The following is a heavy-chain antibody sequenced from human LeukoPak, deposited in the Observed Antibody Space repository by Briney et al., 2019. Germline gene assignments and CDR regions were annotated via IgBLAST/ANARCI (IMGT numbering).Heavy chain of an antibody. CDR2: IYYSGST. D-gene: IGHD2-2*01. CDR1: GGSISSYY. J-gene: IGHJ4*02. V-gene: IGHV4-59*08. Sequence: SETLSLTCTVSGGSISSYYWSWIRQPPGKGLEWIGYIYYSGSTNYNPSLKSRVIISVDTSKNQFSLKLSSVTAADTAVYYCARHNYQLSALDYWGQGTLVTVSS. CDR3: ARHNYQLSALDY.